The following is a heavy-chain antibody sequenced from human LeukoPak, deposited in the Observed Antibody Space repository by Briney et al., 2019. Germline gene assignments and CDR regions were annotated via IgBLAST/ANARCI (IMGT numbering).Heavy chain of an antibody. Sequence: GGSLRLSCAASGFTFSSYGMHWVRQAPGKGLEWVAFIRYDGSNKYYADSVKGRFTISRDNSKNTLYLQMNSLRAEDTAVYYCAKDRGYSGYGEYYFDYWGQGTLVTVSS. CDR1: GFTFSSYG. D-gene: IGHD5-12*01. CDR3: AKDRGYSGYGEYYFDY. CDR2: IRYDGSNK. J-gene: IGHJ4*02. V-gene: IGHV3-30*02.